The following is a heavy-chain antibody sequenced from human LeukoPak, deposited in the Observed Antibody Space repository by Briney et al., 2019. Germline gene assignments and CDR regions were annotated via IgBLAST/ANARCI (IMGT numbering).Heavy chain of an antibody. J-gene: IGHJ5*02. CDR1: GGSISSYY. CDR3: ARQDTAMVWNWFDP. V-gene: IGHV4-39*01. Sequence: SETLSLTCTVSGGSISSYYWGWIRQSPGKGLEWIGSIYYSGSTYYNPSLKSRVTISVDTSKNQFSLKLSSVTAADTAVYYCARQDTAMVWNWFDPWGQGTLVTVSS. CDR2: IYYSGST. D-gene: IGHD5-18*01.